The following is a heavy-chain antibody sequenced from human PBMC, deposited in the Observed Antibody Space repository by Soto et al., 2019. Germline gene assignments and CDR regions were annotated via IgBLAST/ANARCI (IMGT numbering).Heavy chain of an antibody. J-gene: IGHJ5*02. Sequence: SETLSLPCAVYGGSFSGYYWSWIRQPPGKGLEWFGEINHSGSTNYNPSLKSRVTISVDTSKNQFSLKLSSVTAADTAVYYCARGVLTGYCSGGSCYPNWFDPRGQGTLVTVSA. CDR1: GGSFSGYY. V-gene: IGHV4-34*01. D-gene: IGHD2-15*01. CDR3: ARGVLTGYCSGGSCYPNWFDP. CDR2: INHSGST.